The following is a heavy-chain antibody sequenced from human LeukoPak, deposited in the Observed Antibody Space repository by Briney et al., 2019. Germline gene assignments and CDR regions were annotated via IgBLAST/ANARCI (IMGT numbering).Heavy chain of an antibody. CDR3: ARSFGSSLKNYYYYYYMDV. CDR1: GGSISSGSYY. Sequence: SETLSLTCTVSGGSISSGSYYWSWIRQPAGKGLEWIGRIYTSGSTNYNPSLKSRVTISVDTSKNQFSLKLSSVTAADTAVYYCARSFGSSLKNYYYYYYMDVWGKGTTVTVSS. V-gene: IGHV4-61*02. J-gene: IGHJ6*03. D-gene: IGHD3-3*01. CDR2: IYTSGST.